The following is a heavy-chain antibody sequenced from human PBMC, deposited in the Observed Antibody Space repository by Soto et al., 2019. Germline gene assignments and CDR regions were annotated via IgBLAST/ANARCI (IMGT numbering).Heavy chain of an antibody. Sequence: ASVKVSCKASGYTFTSYGISWVRQAPGQGPEWMGRISTYNGNTNYVQKLQGRVTMTEDTSTDTAYMELSSLRSEDTAVYYCATSFGVPVDAFDIWGQGTVVTVSS. CDR2: ISTYNGNT. D-gene: IGHD3-16*01. CDR3: ATSFGVPVDAFDI. J-gene: IGHJ3*02. V-gene: IGHV1-18*01. CDR1: GYTFTSYG.